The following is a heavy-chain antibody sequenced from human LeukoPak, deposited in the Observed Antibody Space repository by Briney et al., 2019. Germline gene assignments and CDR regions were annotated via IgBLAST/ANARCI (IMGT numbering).Heavy chain of an antibody. CDR3: GRDPNGNYIGAFEM. J-gene: IGHJ3*02. D-gene: IGHD1-7*01. CDR1: GFTFSHYD. V-gene: IGHV3-23*01. Sequence: GGSLRLSCTASGFTFSHYDMTWVRQAPGKGLEWVSSIHGGADIPSYADSVKGRFTISRDNSKNTLFPEMNSLRGEDTAVYYCGRDPNGNYIGAFEMWGPGTKVTVSS. CDR2: IHGGADIP.